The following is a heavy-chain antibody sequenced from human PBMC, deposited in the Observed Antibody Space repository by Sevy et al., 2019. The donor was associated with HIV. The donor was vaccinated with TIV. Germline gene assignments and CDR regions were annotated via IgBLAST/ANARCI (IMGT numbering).Heavy chain of an antibody. J-gene: IGHJ6*02. D-gene: IGHD2-2*01. CDR3: ARGQEDIVVVPAAHYGMDV. CDR2: INHSGST. CDR1: GGSFSGYY. Sequence: SETLSLTCAVYGGSFSGYYWSWIRQPPGKGLEWIGEINHSGSTNYNPSLKSRVTISVDTSKNQFSLKLSSLTAADTAVYYCARGQEDIVVVPAAHYGMDVWGQGTTVTVSS. V-gene: IGHV4-34*01.